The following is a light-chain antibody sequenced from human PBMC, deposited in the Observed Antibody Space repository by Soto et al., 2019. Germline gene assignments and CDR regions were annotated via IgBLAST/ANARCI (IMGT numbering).Light chain of an antibody. J-gene: IGKJ1*01. CDR1: QRVGSD. CDR2: GAS. Sequence: MTQSPATLSVYAWAGATLSFSSSQRVGSDLVWHRQKPGQAPRLLIYGASNRATGVPDRFSGSGSGTVFTLTISSLQSDDFATYCCQHYNSYSEAFGQGANADI. V-gene: IGKV3-15*01. CDR3: QHYNSYSEA.